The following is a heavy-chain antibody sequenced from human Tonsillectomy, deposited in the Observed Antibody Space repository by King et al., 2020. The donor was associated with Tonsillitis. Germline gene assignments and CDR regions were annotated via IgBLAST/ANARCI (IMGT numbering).Heavy chain of an antibody. Sequence: VQLVESGAEVKKPGASVKVSCQAPGYTFTSYGITWVRQAPGQGPEWMGWIRVYTGNTDYAQKLQGRVTMTADTSTSTAYMELRSLTSDDTAVYYCARVISGSYRFYFDYWGQGTLVTVSS. D-gene: IGHD1-26*01. CDR1: GYTFTSYG. CDR2: IRVYTGNT. CDR3: ARVISGSYRFYFDY. J-gene: IGHJ4*02. V-gene: IGHV1-18*04.